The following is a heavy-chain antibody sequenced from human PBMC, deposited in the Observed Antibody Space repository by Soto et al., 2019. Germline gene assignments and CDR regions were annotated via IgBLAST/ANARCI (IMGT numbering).Heavy chain of an antibody. V-gene: IGHV3-48*02. D-gene: IGHD6-19*01. CDR3: AKGPHTNVGWPYYFES. Sequence: PGGSLRLSCVASGFSLANYPMNWVRQTPGKGLEWISYSSPRGDTIYYADSVEGRFTISRDNARNSLSLHMSSLRDEDSALYYCAKGPHTNVGWPYYFESWGQGVTVTVS. CDR1: GFSLANYP. CDR2: SSPRGDTI. J-gene: IGHJ4*02.